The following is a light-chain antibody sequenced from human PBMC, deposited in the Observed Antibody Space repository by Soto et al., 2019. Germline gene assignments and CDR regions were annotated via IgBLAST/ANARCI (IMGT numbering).Light chain of an antibody. CDR3: AAWDDSLNGVV. Sequence: QSALTQPRSVSGSPGQSVTISCTGISGDVGGHDFVSWYQQHPGKAPKLILYDVDKRPSGVPDRFSGSRSGNTASLTISGLQADDEADYYCAAWDDSLNGVVFGGGTKLTVL. V-gene: IGLV2-11*01. CDR2: DVD. CDR1: SGDVGGHDF. J-gene: IGLJ2*01.